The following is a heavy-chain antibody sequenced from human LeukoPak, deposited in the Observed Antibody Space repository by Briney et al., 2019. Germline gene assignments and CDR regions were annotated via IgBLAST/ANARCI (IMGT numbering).Heavy chain of an antibody. D-gene: IGHD4-23*01. CDR1: GFTFSNYA. CDR2: ISYDGSNI. V-gene: IGHV3-30-3*01. CDR3: AKDYGGNFLFDY. Sequence: GGSLRLSCAASGFTFSNYAMHWVRQAPGKGLEWVAVISYDGSNIFYADSVKGRFTISRDNSKNTLYLQMNSLRAEDTAVYYCAKDYGGNFLFDYWGQGTLVTVSS. J-gene: IGHJ4*02.